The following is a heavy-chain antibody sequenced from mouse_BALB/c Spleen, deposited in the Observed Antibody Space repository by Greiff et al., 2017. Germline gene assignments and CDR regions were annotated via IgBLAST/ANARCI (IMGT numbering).Heavy chain of an antibody. CDR3: ARTGGYWYFDV. CDR2: INPYNDGT. D-gene: IGHD4-1*01. CDR1: GYTFTSYV. V-gene: IGHV1-14*01. J-gene: IGHJ1*01. Sequence: VHVKQSGPELVKPGASVKMSCKASGYTFTSYVMHWVKQKPGQGLEWIGYINPYNDGTKYNEKFKGKATLTSDKSSSTAYMELSSLTSEDSAVYYCARTGGYWYFDVWGAGTTVTVSS.